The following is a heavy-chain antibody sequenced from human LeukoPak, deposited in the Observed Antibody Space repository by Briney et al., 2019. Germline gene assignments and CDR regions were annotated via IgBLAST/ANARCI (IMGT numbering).Heavy chain of an antibody. V-gene: IGHV3-7*01. J-gene: IGHJ4*02. CDR1: RFTFRNNW. Sequence: GGFLRLSCAASRFTFRNNWMSWVRQAPGKGLEWVANIKQDGSEKNYVDSVKGRFIISRDNAKNSLYLQMNSLRAEDTAVYYCARETPDSSGWDWGQGTLVTVSS. CDR2: IKQDGSEK. CDR3: ARETPDSSGWD. D-gene: IGHD6-19*01.